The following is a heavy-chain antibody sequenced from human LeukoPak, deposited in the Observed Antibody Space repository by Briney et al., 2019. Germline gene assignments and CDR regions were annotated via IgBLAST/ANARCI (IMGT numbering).Heavy chain of an antibody. CDR1: GGSISSGDYY. J-gene: IGHJ4*02. CDR3: ARAKGDYVWGSYRPYYFDY. CDR2: IYYSGST. V-gene: IGHV4-30-4*08. Sequence: SETLSLTCTVSGGSISSGDYYWSWIRQPPGKGLEWIGYIYYSGSTYYNPSLKSRVTISVDTSKNQFSLKLSSVTAADTAVYYCARAKGDYVWGSYRPYYFDYWGQGTLVTVSS. D-gene: IGHD3-16*02.